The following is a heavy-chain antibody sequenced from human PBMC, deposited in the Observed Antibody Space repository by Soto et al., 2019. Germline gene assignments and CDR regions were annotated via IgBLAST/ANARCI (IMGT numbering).Heavy chain of an antibody. D-gene: IGHD3-3*01. V-gene: IGHV1-3*01. Sequence: ASVKVSCKASGYTFTSYAMHWVRQAPGQRLEWMGWINAGNGNTKYSQKFQGRVTITRDTSASTAYMELSSLRSEDTAVYYCARGDPYYDFWSGYYPYYYYGMDAWGQGTTVTVSS. J-gene: IGHJ6*02. CDR1: GYTFTSYA. CDR2: INAGNGNT. CDR3: ARGDPYYDFWSGYYPYYYYGMDA.